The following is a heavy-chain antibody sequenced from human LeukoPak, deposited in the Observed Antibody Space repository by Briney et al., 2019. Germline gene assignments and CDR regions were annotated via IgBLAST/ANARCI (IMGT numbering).Heavy chain of an antibody. D-gene: IGHD6-13*01. V-gene: IGHV3-23*01. Sequence: GGSLRLSCAASGFTFSNYAMNWVRQAPGKGLEWVSGISGSGGSTYYADSVKGRFTISRDNSKNTLYLQMNSLRAEDTAVYYCAKDINYGSSWPYYFDYWGQGTLVTVSS. J-gene: IGHJ4*02. CDR2: ISGSGGST. CDR3: AKDINYGSSWPYYFDY. CDR1: GFTFSNYA.